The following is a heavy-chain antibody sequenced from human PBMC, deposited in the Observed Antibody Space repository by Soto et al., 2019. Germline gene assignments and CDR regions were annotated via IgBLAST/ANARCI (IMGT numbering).Heavy chain of an antibody. Sequence: PGGSLRLSCTASGFTFGDYAMSWFRQAPGKGLEWVGFIRSKAYGGTTEYAASVKGRFTISRDDSKSIAYLQMSSLKTEDTAVYYCTTGAVAGAVYYYGVDVWGQGTTVT. V-gene: IGHV3-49*03. J-gene: IGHJ6*02. CDR3: TTGAVAGAVYYYGVDV. CDR2: IRSKAYGGTT. D-gene: IGHD6-19*01. CDR1: GFTFGDYA.